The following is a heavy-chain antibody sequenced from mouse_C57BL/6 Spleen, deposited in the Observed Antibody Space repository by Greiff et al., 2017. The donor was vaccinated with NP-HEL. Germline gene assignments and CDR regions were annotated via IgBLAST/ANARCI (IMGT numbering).Heavy chain of an antibody. CDR3: ARNPSYYGSSLYAMDY. CDR2: INPGSGGT. Sequence: QVQLQQSGAELVRPGTSVKVSCKASGYAFTNYLIEWVKQRPGQGLEWIGVINPGSGGTNYNEKFKGKATLTADKSSSTAYMQLSSLTSEDSAVYFCARNPSYYGSSLYAMDYWGQGTSVTVSS. CDR1: GYAFTNYL. D-gene: IGHD1-1*01. V-gene: IGHV1-54*01. J-gene: IGHJ4*01.